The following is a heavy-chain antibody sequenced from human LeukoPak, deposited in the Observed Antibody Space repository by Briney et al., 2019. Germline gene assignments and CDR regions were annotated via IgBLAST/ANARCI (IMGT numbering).Heavy chain of an antibody. CDR2: INKDGSVT. V-gene: IGHV3-74*01. J-gene: IGHJ3*02. D-gene: IGHD2-21*02. CDR3: ARRCGDCLGASDI. CDR1: GFTFSSSW. Sequence: GGSLRLSCAASGFTFSSSWIHWVRQAPGKGLVWVSRINKDGSVTDYAESVKGRFSISRDNAKNTLYLQMNSLRVEDTAIYYCARRCGDCLGASDIWGQGTMVTVSS.